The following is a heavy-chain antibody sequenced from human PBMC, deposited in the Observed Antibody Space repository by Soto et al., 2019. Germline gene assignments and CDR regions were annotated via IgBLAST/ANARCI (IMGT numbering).Heavy chain of an antibody. J-gene: IGHJ6*02. CDR2: IYYSGET. D-gene: IGHD3-10*01. Sequence: QVQLQESGPGLVKPSETLSLTCTVSGDSISRYYWSWIRLSPGKGLEWIGYIYYSGETNYNPSVXSXAXIXLDRTKNQFPLKLSSVTAADTAVYYCARDQGGEFLKGSGMDVWGQGTTVTVSS. V-gene: IGHV4-59*01. CDR3: ARDQGGEFLKGSGMDV. CDR1: GDSISRYY.